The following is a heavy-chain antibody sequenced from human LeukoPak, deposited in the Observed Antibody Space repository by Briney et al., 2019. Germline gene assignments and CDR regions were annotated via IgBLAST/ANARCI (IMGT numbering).Heavy chain of an antibody. D-gene: IGHD1-26*01. CDR3: ARNQRVWELLL. CDR2: ISAYNGNT. V-gene: IGHV1-18*01. CDR1: GYTFTSYG. J-gene: IGHJ4*02. Sequence: ASVKVSCKASGYTFTSYGISWVRQAPGQGLEWMGWISAYNGNTNYAQKLQGRVTMTTDASTSTAYMELRSLRSDDTAMYYCARNQRVWELLLWGQGTLVTVSS.